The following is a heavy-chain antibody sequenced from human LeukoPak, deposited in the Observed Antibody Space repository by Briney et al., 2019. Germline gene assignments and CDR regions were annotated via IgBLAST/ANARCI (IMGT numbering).Heavy chain of an antibody. J-gene: IGHJ4*02. CDR2: INSDASST. D-gene: IGHD5-12*01. CDR3: TRVRGYDFDF. CDR1: GFTFSSYW. V-gene: IGHV3-74*01. Sequence: GGSLRLSCAASGFTFSSYWMHWVRQVPGKGLVWVSRINSDASSTSYADSVKGRFTISRDNAKNTLYLQMNSLRAEDTAVYYCTRVRGYDFDFWGQGTLVTVSS.